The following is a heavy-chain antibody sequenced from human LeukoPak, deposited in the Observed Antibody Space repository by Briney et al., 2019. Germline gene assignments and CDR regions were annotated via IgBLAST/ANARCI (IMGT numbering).Heavy chain of an antibody. V-gene: IGHV5-51*01. CDR3: ARRKDYGDSRASDF. CDR1: GYLFTNYW. J-gene: IGHJ4*02. D-gene: IGHD4-17*01. Sequence: GESLKISFKGSGYLFTNYWIVWGRPMPGKGLEWMGIIYPGDSDTRYSPSFQGQVTISADKSISTAYLQWSSLKASDTAMYYCARRKDYGDSRASDFWGQGTLVTVSS. CDR2: IYPGDSDT.